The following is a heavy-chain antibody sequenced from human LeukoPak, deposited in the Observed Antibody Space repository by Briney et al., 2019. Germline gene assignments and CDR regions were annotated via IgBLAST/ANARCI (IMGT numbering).Heavy chain of an antibody. V-gene: IGHV4-59*01. D-gene: IGHD2-2*01. CDR2: IYHSGST. CDR3: ARGGLVCSSTSCPRGQLWYFDL. J-gene: IGHJ2*01. CDR1: GGSINNYY. Sequence: SETLSLTCTVSGGSINNYYWSWIRQPPGKGLEWIGYIYHSGSTYYNPSLKSRVTISVDRSKNQFSLKLSSVTAADTAVYCCARGGLVCSSTSCPRGQLWYFDLWGRGTLVTVSS.